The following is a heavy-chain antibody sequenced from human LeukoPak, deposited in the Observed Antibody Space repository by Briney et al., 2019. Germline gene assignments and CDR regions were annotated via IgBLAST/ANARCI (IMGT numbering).Heavy chain of an antibody. CDR1: GGTFSSYA. CDR3: ARDWYYYDSSCFPPGYFDY. CDR2: IIPILGIA. V-gene: IGHV1-69*04. D-gene: IGHD3-22*01. J-gene: IGHJ4*02. Sequence: ASVKVSCKASGGTFSSYAISWVRQAPGQGREWMGRIIPILGIANYAQKFQGRVTITADKSTSTAYMELSSLRSEDTAVYYCARDWYYYDSSCFPPGYFDYWGQGTLVTVSS.